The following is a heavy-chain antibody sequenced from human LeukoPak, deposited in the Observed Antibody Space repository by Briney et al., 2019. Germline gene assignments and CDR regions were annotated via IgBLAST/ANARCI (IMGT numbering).Heavy chain of an antibody. J-gene: IGHJ6*02. CDR1: GGSFSGYY. CDR3: ATDQYGMDV. CDR2: INHSGST. Sequence: SETLSLTCAVYGGSFSGYYWSWIRQPPGKGLEWIGEINHSGSTNYNPSLKSRVTISVDTSKNQFSLKLSSVTAADTAVYYCATDQYGMDVWGQGTTVTVSS. V-gene: IGHV4-34*01.